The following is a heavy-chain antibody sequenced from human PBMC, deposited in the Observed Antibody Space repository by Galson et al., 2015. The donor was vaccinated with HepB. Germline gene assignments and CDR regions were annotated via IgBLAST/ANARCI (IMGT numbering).Heavy chain of an antibody. Sequence: SLRLSCAASGFTFSSYAMHWVRQAPGKGLEWVAVISYDGSNKYYADSVKGRFTISRDNSKNTLYLQMNSLRAEDTAVYYCARASLRFLEWLFSDFDYWGQGTLVTVSS. J-gene: IGHJ4*02. CDR1: GFTFSSYA. D-gene: IGHD3-3*01. CDR2: ISYDGSNK. V-gene: IGHV3-30-3*01. CDR3: ARASLRFLEWLFSDFDY.